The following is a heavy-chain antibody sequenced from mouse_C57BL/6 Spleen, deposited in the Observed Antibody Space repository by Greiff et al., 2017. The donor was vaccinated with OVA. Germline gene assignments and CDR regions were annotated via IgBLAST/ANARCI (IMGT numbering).Heavy chain of an antibody. CDR1: GYPFTGYW. J-gene: IGHJ2*01. V-gene: IGHV1-9*01. Sequence: QVQLQQSGAELMKPGASVQLSCKATGYPFTGYWIEWVKLRPGHGLEWIGEILPGSGSTNYNEKFKGKATFTADTSSNTAYMQLSSLTTEDSAIYYCARLDYDGYSYFDYWGQGTTLTVSS. CDR3: ARLDYDGYSYFDY. D-gene: IGHD2-3*01. CDR2: ILPGSGST.